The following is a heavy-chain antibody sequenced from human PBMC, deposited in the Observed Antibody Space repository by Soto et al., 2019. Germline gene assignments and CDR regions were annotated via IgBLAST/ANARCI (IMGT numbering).Heavy chain of an antibody. J-gene: IGHJ6*02. Sequence: QVQLQESGPGLMKPSETLSLTCTVSGGSISSYYWSWIRQPPGKGLEWIGYIYYSGSTNYNPSLKSRVTISVDTSKNQFSLKLSSVTAADTAVYYCARGGGGYPMDVWGQGTTVTVSS. V-gene: IGHV4-59*01. CDR2: IYYSGST. CDR3: ARGGGGYPMDV. D-gene: IGHD3-16*01. CDR1: GGSISSYY.